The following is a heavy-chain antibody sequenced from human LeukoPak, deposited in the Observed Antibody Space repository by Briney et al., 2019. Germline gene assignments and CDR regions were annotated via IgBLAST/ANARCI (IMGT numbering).Heavy chain of an antibody. J-gene: IGHJ4*02. V-gene: IGHV3-23*01. CDR2: ISGSGDNT. CDR3: ARVTYGSGTYGAFDY. CDR1: GFTFSSHS. Sequence: GGPLRLSCAASGFTFSSHSMSWVRQAPGKGLEWVSTISGSGDNTYYADSVKGRFTISRDNSKNTLYLQMNSLRAEDTAVYYCARVTYGSGTYGAFDYWGQGTLVTVSS. D-gene: IGHD3-10*01.